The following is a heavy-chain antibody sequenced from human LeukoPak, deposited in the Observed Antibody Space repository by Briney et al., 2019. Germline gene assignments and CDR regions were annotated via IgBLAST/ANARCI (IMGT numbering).Heavy chain of an antibody. CDR2: ISTDGSYK. CDR3: ARSLIPGRWYFDL. J-gene: IGHJ2*01. CDR1: GFTFSSFP. V-gene: IGHV3-30*04. Sequence: GGSLRLFCAVSGFTFSSFPFHWVRQAPGKGLEWVAAISTDGSYKYHGDSVKGRFTISRDNPMNTLYLQMNGLRPDDTAVYYCARSLIPGRWYFDLWGRGTLVTVSS.